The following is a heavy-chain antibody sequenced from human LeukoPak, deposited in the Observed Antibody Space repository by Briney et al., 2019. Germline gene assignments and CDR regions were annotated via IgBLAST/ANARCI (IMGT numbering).Heavy chain of an antibody. CDR2: INHSGST. V-gene: IGHV4-34*01. D-gene: IGHD3-10*01. CDR3: ARHRYYYGSGVYYYYMDV. J-gene: IGHJ6*03. Sequence: GSLRLSCAASGFTFSTYAMSWVRQPPGKGLEWIGEINHSGSTNYNPSLKSRVTISVDTSKNQFSLKLSSVTAADTAVYYCARHRYYYGSGVYYYYMDVWGKGTTVTISS. CDR1: GFTFSTYA.